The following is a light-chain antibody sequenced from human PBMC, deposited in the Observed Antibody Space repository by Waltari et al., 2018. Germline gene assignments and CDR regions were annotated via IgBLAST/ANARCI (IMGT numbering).Light chain of an antibody. CDR2: GSS. CDR3: QSYDTSLSVV. CDR1: GSTLGAGYA. J-gene: IGLJ2*01. V-gene: IGLV1-40*01. Sequence: QSVLTQPPSVSGAPGQRVSISCTGSGSTLGAGYAVPWYQHHPGQAPKLLIYGSSTRPPGVPDRFFGSQSGTSASLAITALQAEDEAEYYCQSYDTSLSVVFGGGTKLTVL.